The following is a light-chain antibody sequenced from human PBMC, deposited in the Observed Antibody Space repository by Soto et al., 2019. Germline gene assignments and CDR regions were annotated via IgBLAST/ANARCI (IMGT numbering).Light chain of an antibody. CDR3: SSYGGSNTVV. V-gene: IGLV2-14*01. Sequence: QSALTQPASISGSPGQSITISCTGTNSDVGGYNYVSWYQQYPGKAPKLMIYDVDNRPSGVSYRFSGSKSGKTASLTISGLQAEDEADYYCSSYGGSNTVVFGGGTKLTVL. J-gene: IGLJ2*01. CDR1: NSDVGGYNY. CDR2: DVD.